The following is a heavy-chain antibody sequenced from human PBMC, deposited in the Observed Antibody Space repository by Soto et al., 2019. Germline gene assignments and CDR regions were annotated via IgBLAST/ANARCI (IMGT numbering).Heavy chain of an antibody. D-gene: IGHD3-10*01. Sequence: PGGSLRLSCAASGFTFSSYAMSWVRQAPGKGLEWVSAISGSGGSTYYADSVKGRFTISRDNSKNTLYLQMNSLRAEDTAVYYCAKTLRQTVRGVTYNWFDPWGQGTLVTVSS. CDR3: AKTLRQTVRGVTYNWFDP. CDR1: GFTFSSYA. J-gene: IGHJ5*02. CDR2: ISGSGGST. V-gene: IGHV3-23*01.